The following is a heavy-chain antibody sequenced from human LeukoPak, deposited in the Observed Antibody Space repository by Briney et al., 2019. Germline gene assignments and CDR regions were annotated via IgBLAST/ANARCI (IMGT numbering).Heavy chain of an antibody. V-gene: IGHV4-59*01. D-gene: IGHD5-18*01. CDR2: IYYSGST. CDR1: GGSISSYY. Sequence: SETLSLTCTVSGGSISSYYWSWIRQPPGKGLEWVGYIYYSGSTNYNPSLKSRVTISVDTSKNQFSLKLSSVTAADTAVYYCASVDTAMVMYYWGQGTLVTVSS. CDR3: ASVDTAMVMYY. J-gene: IGHJ4*02.